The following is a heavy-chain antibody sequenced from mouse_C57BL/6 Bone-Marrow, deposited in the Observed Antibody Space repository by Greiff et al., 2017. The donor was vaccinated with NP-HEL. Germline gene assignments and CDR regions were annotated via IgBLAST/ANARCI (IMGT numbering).Heavy chain of an antibody. D-gene: IGHD1-1*01. V-gene: IGHV1-22*01. Sequence: VHVKQSGPELVKPGASVKMSCKASGYTFTDYNMHWVKQSHGKSLEWIGYINPNNGGTSYNQKFKGKATLTVNKSSSTAYMELRSLTSEDSAVYYCARMDYGSSYWYFDVWGTGTTVTVSS. J-gene: IGHJ1*03. CDR1: GYTFTDYN. CDR3: ARMDYGSSYWYFDV. CDR2: INPNNGGT.